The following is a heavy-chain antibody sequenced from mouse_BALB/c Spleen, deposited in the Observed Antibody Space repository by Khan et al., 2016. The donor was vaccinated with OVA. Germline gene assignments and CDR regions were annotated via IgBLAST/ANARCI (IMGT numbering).Heavy chain of an antibody. Sequence: EVELVESGGGLVQPGGSRRLSCAASGFTFSGFGMHWVRQAPEKGLEWVAYISSGSKTTYYADTVKGRFNISRDNPKSTLFLQMTSLRSEDTAMYFCARTGYYYFDYWGQGPTLTVSS. CDR2: ISSGSKTT. CDR1: GFTFSGFG. V-gene: IGHV5-17*02. CDR3: ARTGYYYFDY. J-gene: IGHJ2*01. D-gene: IGHD1-2*01.